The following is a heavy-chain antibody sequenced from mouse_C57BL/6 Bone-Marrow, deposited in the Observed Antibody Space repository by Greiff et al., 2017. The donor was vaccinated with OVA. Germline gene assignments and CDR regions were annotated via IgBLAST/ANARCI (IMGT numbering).Heavy chain of an antibody. J-gene: IGHJ3*01. V-gene: IGHV5-6*01. CDR2: ISSGGSYT. D-gene: IGHD2-3*01. Sequence: DVQLVESGGDLVKPGGSLKLSCAASGFTFSSYGMSWVRQTPDKRLAWVATISSGGSYTYYPDSVKGRFTISRDNAKNTLYLQMSSLKSEDTAMYYCARQGYDGFAYWGQGTLVTVSA. CDR1: GFTFSSYG. CDR3: ARQGYDGFAY.